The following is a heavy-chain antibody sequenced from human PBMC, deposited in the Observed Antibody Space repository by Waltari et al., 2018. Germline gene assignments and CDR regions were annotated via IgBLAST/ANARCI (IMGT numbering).Heavy chain of an antibody. Sequence: QVQLQESGPGLVKPSETLSLTCTVSGYSISSGYYWGWIRQPPGKGLEWIGSVYHSGITFYNPSLKSRLTISVDTSKNQFSLRLSSVTAADTAVYYCAREIYCSGGNCYLSYFDYWGQGTLVTVSS. CDR1: GYSISSGYY. D-gene: IGHD2-15*01. J-gene: IGHJ4*02. V-gene: IGHV4-38-2*02. CDR2: VYHSGIT. CDR3: AREIYCSGGNCYLSYFDY.